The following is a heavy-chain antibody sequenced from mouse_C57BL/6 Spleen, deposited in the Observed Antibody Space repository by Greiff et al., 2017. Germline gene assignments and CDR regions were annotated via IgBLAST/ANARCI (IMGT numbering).Heavy chain of an antibody. CDR1: GYTFTSYW. D-gene: IGHD3-1*01. J-gene: IGHJ2*01. CDR3: AGGGSTGYFDY. V-gene: IGHV1-52*01. CDR2: IYPADSET. Sequence: VQLQQSGAELVRPGSSVKLSCKASGYTFTSYWMHWVKQRPIQGLEWIGNIYPADSETHYNQKFKDKATLTVDKSSSTAYMQLSSLTSEDSAVYYCAGGGSTGYFDYWGQGTTLTVSS.